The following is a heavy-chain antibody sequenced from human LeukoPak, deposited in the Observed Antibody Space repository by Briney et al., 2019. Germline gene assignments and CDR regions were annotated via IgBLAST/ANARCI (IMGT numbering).Heavy chain of an antibody. CDR2: ISWNSGSI. J-gene: IGHJ4*02. CDR1: GFTFDDYA. V-gene: IGHV3-9*01. Sequence: GGSLRLSCAATGFTFDDYAMHWVRQAPGKGLEWVSGISWNSGSIGYADSVKGRFTISRDNAKNSLYLQMNSLRAEDTALYYCAKDILETYGGNGGRFDYWGQGTLVTVSS. D-gene: IGHD4-23*01. CDR3: AKDILETYGGNGGRFDY.